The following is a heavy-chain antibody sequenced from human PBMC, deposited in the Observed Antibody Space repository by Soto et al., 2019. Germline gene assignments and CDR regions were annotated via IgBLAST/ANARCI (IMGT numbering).Heavy chain of an antibody. J-gene: IGHJ6*02. CDR1: GFTFSSYA. V-gene: IGHV3-30-3*01. Sequence: QVQLVESGGGVVQPGRSLRLSCAASGFTFSSYAMHWVRQAPGKGLEWVAVISYDGSNKYYADSVKGRFTISRDNSKNTLYLQMNSLRAEDTAVYYCARDLIVLVSAYYYGMDVWGQGTTVTVSS. CDR3: ARDLIVLVSAYYYGMDV. CDR2: ISYDGSNK. D-gene: IGHD2-2*01.